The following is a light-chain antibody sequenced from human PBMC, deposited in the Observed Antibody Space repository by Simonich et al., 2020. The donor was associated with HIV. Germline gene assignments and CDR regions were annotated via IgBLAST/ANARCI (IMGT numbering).Light chain of an antibody. CDR3: QQYNTYSYT. Sequence: DIQMTQSPSTLSASVGDRVTITCRASQSLGIWLAWYQQKPGTAPNLLIYQASTLESGVPSRFSGSGSGTEFTLTISSLQPDDFATYYCQQYNTYSYTFGQGTKLEIK. CDR1: QSLGIW. CDR2: QAS. V-gene: IGKV1-5*03. J-gene: IGKJ2*01.